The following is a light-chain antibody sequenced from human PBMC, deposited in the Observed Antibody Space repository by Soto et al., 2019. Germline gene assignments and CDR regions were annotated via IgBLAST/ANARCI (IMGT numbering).Light chain of an antibody. CDR2: GAS. CDR3: QQYGGTPLT. CDR1: QSMTTK. Sequence: EIVRTQSPATLSVSPGEGVTLSCRAGQSMTTKLAWYQQKPGQAPRLLIHGASSRATGIPDRFSGSGSGTDFTLTISRLEPEDLAVYYCQQYGGTPLTFGGGTKVDIK. V-gene: IGKV3-20*01. J-gene: IGKJ4*01.